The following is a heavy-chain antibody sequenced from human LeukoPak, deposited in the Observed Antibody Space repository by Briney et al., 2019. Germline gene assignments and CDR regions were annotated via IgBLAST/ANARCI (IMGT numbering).Heavy chain of an antibody. V-gene: IGHV4-61*08. J-gene: IGHJ5*02. CDR2: IYHSGST. CDR3: ARGLQRWFDP. Sequence: SETLSLTCTVSGGSISSGGYYWSWIRQPPGKGLEWIGYIYHSGSTNYNPSLKSRVTISVDTSKNQFSLKLSSVTAADTAVYYCARGLQRWFDPWGQGTLVTVSS. D-gene: IGHD4-11*01. CDR1: GGSISSGGYY.